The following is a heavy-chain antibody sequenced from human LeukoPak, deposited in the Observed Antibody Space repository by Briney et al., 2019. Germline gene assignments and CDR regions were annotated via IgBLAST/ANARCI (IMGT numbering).Heavy chain of an antibody. CDR2: IYPGDSDT. CDR1: GYRFTNYR. V-gene: IGHV5-51*02. J-gene: IGHJ4*02. CDR3: AIAGDSSTSCYRCFDY. D-gene: IGHD2-2*02. Sequence: GESLKILCNGSGYRFTNYRNGLVRQMSGKGLGGMGIIYPGDSDTRYNTTFQGQVTISAGKSISTAYLQWYSLEASDNAVYYCAIAGDSSTSCYRCFDYWGQGTLVTVSS.